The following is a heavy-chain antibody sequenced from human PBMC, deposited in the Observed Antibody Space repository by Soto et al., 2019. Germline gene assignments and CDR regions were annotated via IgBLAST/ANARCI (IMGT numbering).Heavy chain of an antibody. V-gene: IGHV3-23*01. CDR2: VGGNGLDT. J-gene: IGHJ4*02. CDR3: AGRTGYPFDY. Sequence: EVQLLESGGGLVQPGGSLRLSCAASGYIFSNYAMNWVRQAPGKGLEWVSAVGGNGLDTYYADSVKGRFTISRDNSKNTLYMQMNSLRAEDTAVYYCAGRTGYPFDYWGQGTLVTVSS. D-gene: IGHD3-9*01. CDR1: GYIFSNYA.